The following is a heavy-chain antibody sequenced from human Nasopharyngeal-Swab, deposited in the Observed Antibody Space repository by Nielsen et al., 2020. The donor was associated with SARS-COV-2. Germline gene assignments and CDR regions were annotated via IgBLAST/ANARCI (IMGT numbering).Heavy chain of an antibody. Sequence: SVQVSCKASGGTFSSYAISWVRQAPGQGLEWMGRIIPILGIANYAQKFQGRVTITADKSTSTAYMELSSLRSEDTAVYYCATRKLLVNYYYYGMDVWGQGTTVTVSS. V-gene: IGHV1-69*04. J-gene: IGHJ6*02. CDR3: ATRKLLVNYYYYGMDV. D-gene: IGHD2-15*01. CDR1: GGTFSSYA. CDR2: IIPILGIA.